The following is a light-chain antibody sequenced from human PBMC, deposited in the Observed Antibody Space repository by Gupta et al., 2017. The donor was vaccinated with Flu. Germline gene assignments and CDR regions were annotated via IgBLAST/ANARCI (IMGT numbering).Light chain of an antibody. CDR1: RDINNY. CDR2: AAS. CDR3: QQSFSTPYT. Sequence: GDRVTITCRASRDINNYLNWYQQKPGKAPKFLIYAASSLQSGVPSRFSGSGSGTDFTLTITGLLPEDFATYYCQQSFSTPYTFGQGTKLEIK. V-gene: IGKV1-39*01. J-gene: IGKJ2*01.